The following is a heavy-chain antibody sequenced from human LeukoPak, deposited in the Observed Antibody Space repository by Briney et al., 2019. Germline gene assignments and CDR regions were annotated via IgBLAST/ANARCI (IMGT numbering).Heavy chain of an antibody. D-gene: IGHD3-22*01. J-gene: IGHJ4*02. CDR3: ARDMPLTNYYDSSGHLGY. CDR2: INSDGSST. Sequence: GGSLRLSCAASGFTFSSYWVHWVRQAPGKGLVWVSRINSDGSSTSYADSVKGRFTISRDNAKNTLYLQMNSLRAEDTAVYYCARDMPLTNYYDSSGHLGYWGQGTLVTVSS. CDR1: GFTFSSYW. V-gene: IGHV3-74*01.